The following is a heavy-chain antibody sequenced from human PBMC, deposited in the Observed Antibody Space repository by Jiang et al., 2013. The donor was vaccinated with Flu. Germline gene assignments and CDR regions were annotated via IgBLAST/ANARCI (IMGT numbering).Heavy chain of an antibody. V-gene: IGHV3-30*18. J-gene: IGHJ4*02. CDR2: ISYDGSNK. D-gene: IGHD5-24*01. Sequence: VQLLESGGGVVQPGRSLRLSCAASGFTFSSYGIHWVRQAPGKGLEWVAVISYDGSNKYYADSVKGRFTISRDNSKNTLSLQMNSLRPEDTAVYYCAKDLGDGYMSAVFDYWGQGTPGHRLL. CDR3: AKDLGDGYMSAVFDY. CDR1: GFTFSSYG.